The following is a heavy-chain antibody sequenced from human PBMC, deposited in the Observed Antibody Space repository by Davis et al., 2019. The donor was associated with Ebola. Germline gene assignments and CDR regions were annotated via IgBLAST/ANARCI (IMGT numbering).Heavy chain of an antibody. CDR3: ARGKGMDV. CDR2: ISSSSRTI. CDR1: GFTFSSYS. Sequence: GESLKISCAASGFTFSSYSMNWVRQAPGKGLEWVSHISSSSRTIYYADSVKGRFTISRDNAKNLLYLQMNSLRAEDTAVYYCARGKGMDVWGQGTTVTVSS. J-gene: IGHJ6*02. V-gene: IGHV3-48*04.